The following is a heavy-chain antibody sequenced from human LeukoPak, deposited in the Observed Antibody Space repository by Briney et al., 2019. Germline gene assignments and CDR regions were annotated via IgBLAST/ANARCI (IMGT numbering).Heavy chain of an antibody. V-gene: IGHV3-21*01. J-gene: IGHJ4*02. CDR2: ISSSSSYI. D-gene: IGHD1-26*01. CDR1: GFTFSSYS. CDR3: ARVQGGATNV. Sequence: PGGSLRLSCAASGFTFSSYSMNWVRQAPGKGLEWVSSISSSSSYIYYADSVRGRFTISRDNAKNSLYLQMNSLRAEDTAVYYCARVQGGATNVWGQGTLVTVSS.